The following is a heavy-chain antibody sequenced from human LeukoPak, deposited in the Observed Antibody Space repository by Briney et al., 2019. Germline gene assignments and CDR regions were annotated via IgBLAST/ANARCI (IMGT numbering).Heavy chain of an antibody. CDR1: GFTFSHAW. CDR3: TTDTYYYDSSGYTYYFDY. Sequence: GGSLRLSCAASGFTFSHAWTSWVRQAPGKGLEWVGRIRSKTDGGTTDYAAPVKGRFTISRDDSKNTLYLQMNSLKTEDTAVYYCTTDTYYYDSSGYTYYFDYWGQGTLVTVSS. V-gene: IGHV3-15*01. D-gene: IGHD3-22*01. CDR2: IRSKTDGGTT. J-gene: IGHJ4*02.